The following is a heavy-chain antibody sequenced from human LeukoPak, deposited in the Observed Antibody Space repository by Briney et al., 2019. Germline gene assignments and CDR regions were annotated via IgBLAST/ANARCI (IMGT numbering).Heavy chain of an antibody. CDR1: GFTFSSYA. CDR3: ARDIAPLIEEYGDSKYFQH. Sequence: PGGSLRLSCAASGFTFSSYAMHWVRQAPGKGLEWVAVISYDGSNKYYADSVKGRFTISRDNSKNTLYLQMNSLRAEDTAVYYCARDIAPLIEEYGDSKYFQHWGQGTLVPVSS. D-gene: IGHD4-17*01. J-gene: IGHJ1*01. V-gene: IGHV3-30*04. CDR2: ISYDGSNK.